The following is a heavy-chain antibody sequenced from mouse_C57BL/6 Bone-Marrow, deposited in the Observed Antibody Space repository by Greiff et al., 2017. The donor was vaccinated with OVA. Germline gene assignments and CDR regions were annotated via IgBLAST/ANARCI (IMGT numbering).Heavy chain of an antibody. CDR3: ARQVTRAMDY. J-gene: IGHJ4*01. CDR2: IYPSDSET. Sequence: QVQLQQPGAELVRPGSSVKLSCKASGYTFTSYWMDWVKQRPGQGLEWIGNIYPSDSETHYNQKFKDKATLTVDKSSSTAYMQLSSLTSEDSAVYYCARQVTRAMDYWGQGTSVTVSS. V-gene: IGHV1-61*01. D-gene: IGHD2-3*01. CDR1: GYTFTSYW.